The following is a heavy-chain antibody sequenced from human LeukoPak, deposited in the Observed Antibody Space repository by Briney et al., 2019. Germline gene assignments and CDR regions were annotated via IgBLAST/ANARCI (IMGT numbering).Heavy chain of an antibody. CDR1: GGSISSSSYY. V-gene: IGHV4-39*07. D-gene: IGHD4-23*01. Sequence: SETLSLTCTVSGGSISSSSYYWGWIRQPPGKGLEWIGSIYYSGSTYYNPSLKSRVTISVDTSKNQFSLKLSSVTAADTAVYYCARQDGGNLLNDYWGQGTLVTVSS. CDR2: IYYSGST. CDR3: ARQDGGNLLNDY. J-gene: IGHJ4*02.